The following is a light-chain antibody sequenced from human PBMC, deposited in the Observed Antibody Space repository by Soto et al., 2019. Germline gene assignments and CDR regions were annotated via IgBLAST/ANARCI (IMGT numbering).Light chain of an antibody. V-gene: IGKV3-15*01. CDR2: GAS. CDR1: QSVSSN. J-gene: IGKJ1*01. CDR3: LQYHNLWA. Sequence: ERVMTQSPATLSVSPGERVTLSCRASQSVSSNLAWYQQKPGQAPRLLIYGASTRATGIPARFSGSGSGTEFTLTVRSLQSEDFTVYSCLQYHNLWAFGQGTKVDI.